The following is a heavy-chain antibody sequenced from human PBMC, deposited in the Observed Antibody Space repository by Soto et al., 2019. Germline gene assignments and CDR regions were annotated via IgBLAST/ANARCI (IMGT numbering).Heavy chain of an antibody. D-gene: IGHD2-21*02. CDR2: IIPSLGIA. CDR1: GGTFSSYT. CDR3: SLPYCGGDCSSAPFDP. J-gene: IGHJ5*02. Sequence: QVQLVQSGAEVKKPGSSVKVSCKASGGTFSSYTISWVRQAPGQGLEWMGRIIPSLGIANYAQKFQGRVTITAYKSTSTAYMELSILRSEDTAVYHCSLPYCGGDCSSAPFDPWGQGTLVTVSS. V-gene: IGHV1-69*02.